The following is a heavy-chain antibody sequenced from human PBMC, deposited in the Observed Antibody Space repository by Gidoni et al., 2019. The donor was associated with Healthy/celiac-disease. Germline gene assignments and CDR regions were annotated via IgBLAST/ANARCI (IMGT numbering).Heavy chain of an antibody. CDR1: GFTFDAYA. CDR2: ISWNSGSI. V-gene: IGHV3-9*01. J-gene: IGHJ5*02. D-gene: IGHD3-10*01. Sequence: EVQLVESGGGLVQPGRSLRLSCAASGFTFDAYAMHWVRQAPGKGLEWVSGISWNSGSIGYADSVKGRFTISRDNAKNSLYLQMNSLRAEDTALYYCAKDGGFGGFGELFHNWFDPWGQGTLVTVSS. CDR3: AKDGGFGGFGELFHNWFDP.